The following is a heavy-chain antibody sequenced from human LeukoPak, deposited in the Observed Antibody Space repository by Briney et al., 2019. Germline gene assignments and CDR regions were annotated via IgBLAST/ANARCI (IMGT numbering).Heavy chain of an antibody. V-gene: IGHV4-34*01. J-gene: IGHJ3*02. D-gene: IGHD3-22*01. Sequence: SETLSLTCAVYGGSFSGYYWSWIRQPPGKGLEWIGEINHSGSTNYNPSLKSRVTISVDTSKNQFSLRLSSVTPADTAVYYCARAPYYDSSGYYYWLDIWGQGTMVTVSS. CDR3: ARAPYYDSSGYYYWLDI. CDR2: INHSGST. CDR1: GGSFSGYY.